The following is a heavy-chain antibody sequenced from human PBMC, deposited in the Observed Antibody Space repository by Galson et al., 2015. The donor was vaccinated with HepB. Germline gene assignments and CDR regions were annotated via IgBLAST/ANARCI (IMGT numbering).Heavy chain of an antibody. V-gene: IGHV3-30*02. J-gene: IGHJ4*02. D-gene: IGHD5-18*01. CDR3: RGYSYGHGVSFDY. Sequence: LRLSCAASGFTFSSYGMHWVRQAPGKGLEWVAFIRYDGSNKYYADSVKGRFTISRDNSKNTLYLQMNSLRAEDTAVYYCRGYSYGHGVSFDYWGQGTLVTVSS. CDR2: IRYDGSNK. CDR1: GFTFSSYG.